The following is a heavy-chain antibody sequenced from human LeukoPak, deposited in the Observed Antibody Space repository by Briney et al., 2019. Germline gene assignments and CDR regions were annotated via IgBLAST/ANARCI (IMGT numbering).Heavy chain of an antibody. CDR2: INLHTGGA. J-gene: IGHJ6*02. CDR3: ARDFLGRTNGGSNYFGMDV. V-gene: IGHV1-2*04. D-gene: IGHD2-8*01. CDR1: GYTFTDYF. Sequence: ASVKVSCKSSGYTFTDYFLHWVRQAPGQGLEWMGCINLHTGGAHYAQKFQDWVSLTRGTSIDTAFMELSSLRSDATAIYYCARDFLGRTNGGSNYFGMDVWGQGTTVTVTS.